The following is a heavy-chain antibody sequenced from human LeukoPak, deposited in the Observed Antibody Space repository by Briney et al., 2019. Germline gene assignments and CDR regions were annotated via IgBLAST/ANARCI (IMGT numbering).Heavy chain of an antibody. Sequence: PSETLSLTCAVYGGSFSGYYWSWIRQPPGKGLEWIGEINHSGSTNYNPSLKSRVTISVDTSKNQFSLKLSSVTAADTAVYYCARGVGGYSYVYYFDYWGQGTLVTVSS. J-gene: IGHJ4*02. CDR3: ARGVGGYSYVYYFDY. D-gene: IGHD5-18*01. CDR2: INHSGST. V-gene: IGHV4-34*01. CDR1: GGSFSGYY.